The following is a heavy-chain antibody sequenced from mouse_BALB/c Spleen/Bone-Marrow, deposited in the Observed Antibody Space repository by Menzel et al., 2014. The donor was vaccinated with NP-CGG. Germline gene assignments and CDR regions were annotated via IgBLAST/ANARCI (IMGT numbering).Heavy chain of an antibody. D-gene: IGHD4-1*01. CDR1: GYTFXNYY. CDR3: TTLGRFAY. Sequence: VKLVESGAELVKPGVSVKLSCKASGYTFXNYYMYWVKQRPGQDLEWIGEINPSNGGTNFNEKFKSKATLTVDKSSSTAYMQLSSLTSEDSAVYYCTTLGRFAYWGQGTLVTVSA. CDR2: INPSNGGT. V-gene: IGHV1S81*02. J-gene: IGHJ3*01.